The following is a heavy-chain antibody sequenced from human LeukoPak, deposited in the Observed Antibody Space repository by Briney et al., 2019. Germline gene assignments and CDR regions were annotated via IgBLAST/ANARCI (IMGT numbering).Heavy chain of an antibody. Sequence: ASVKLSCKASVYTFTSYDINWVRQATGQGLEWMRWMNPNSGNPGYAQKFQGRVTITRNTSISTAYMELSSLRSEDTAGYYCARAWGFVGPPVKAVAIWGQGTMVTVSS. J-gene: IGHJ3*02. CDR2: MNPNSGNP. CDR3: ARAWGFVGPPVKAVAI. V-gene: IGHV1-8*01. D-gene: IGHD1-26*01. CDR1: VYTFTSYD.